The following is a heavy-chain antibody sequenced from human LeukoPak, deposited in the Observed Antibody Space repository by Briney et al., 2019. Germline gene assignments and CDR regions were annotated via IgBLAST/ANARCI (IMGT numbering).Heavy chain of an antibody. CDR1: GGSFSGYY. Sequence: SETLSLTCAVHGGSFSGYYWSWIRQPPGKGPEWIGEINHSGSTNYNPSLKSRVTISVDTSKNQFSLKLSSVTAADTAVYYCARRTRFPASFDYWGQGTLVTVSS. J-gene: IGHJ4*02. CDR3: ARRTRFPASFDY. CDR2: INHSGST. V-gene: IGHV4-34*01. D-gene: IGHD2-21*01.